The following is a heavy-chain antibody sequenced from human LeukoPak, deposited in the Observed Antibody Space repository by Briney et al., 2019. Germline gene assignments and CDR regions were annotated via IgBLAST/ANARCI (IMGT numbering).Heavy chain of an antibody. CDR3: ARALYYYDSSGYGSIGAFDI. J-gene: IGHJ3*02. CDR2: ISGSGGST. D-gene: IGHD3-22*01. V-gene: IGHV3-23*01. Sequence: GGSLRLSCAASGFTFSSYGMSWVRQAPGKGLEWVSAISGSGGSTYYADSVKGRFTISRDNSKNSLYLQMNSLRAEDMALYYCARALYYYDSSGYGSIGAFDIWGQGTMVTVSS. CDR1: GFTFSSYG.